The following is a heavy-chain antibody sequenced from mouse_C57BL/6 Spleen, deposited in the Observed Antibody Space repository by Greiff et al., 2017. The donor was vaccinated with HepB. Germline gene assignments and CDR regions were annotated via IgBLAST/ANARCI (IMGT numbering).Heavy chain of an antibody. CDR1: GFSLTSYG. CDR3: AKNPSQFPGSPYYAMDY. D-gene: IGHD1-1*01. CDR2: IWRGGST. J-gene: IGHJ4*01. Sequence: QVRLQQSGPGLVQPSQSLSITCTVSGFSLTSYGVHWVRQSPGKGLEWLGVIWRGGSTDYNAAFMSRLSITKDNSKSQVFFKMNSLQADDTAIYYCAKNPSQFPGSPYYAMDYWGQGTSVTVSS. V-gene: IGHV2-5*01.